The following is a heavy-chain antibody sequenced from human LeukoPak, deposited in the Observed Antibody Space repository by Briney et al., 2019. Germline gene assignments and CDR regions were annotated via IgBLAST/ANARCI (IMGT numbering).Heavy chain of an antibody. Sequence: SETLSLTCTVSGYSISSGYYWGWIRQPPGKGLEWIGSIYHSGSTYYNPSLKSRVTISVDTSKNQFSLKLSSVTAADTAVYYCARRGRVEEGRYFDWSYTQGWFDPWGQGTLVTVSS. D-gene: IGHD3-9*01. CDR1: GYSISSGYY. J-gene: IGHJ5*02. CDR3: ARRGRVEEGRYFDWSYTQGWFDP. CDR2: IYHSGST. V-gene: IGHV4-38-2*02.